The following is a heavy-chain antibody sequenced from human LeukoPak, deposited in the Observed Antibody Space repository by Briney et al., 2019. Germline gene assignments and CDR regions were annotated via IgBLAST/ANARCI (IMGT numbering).Heavy chain of an antibody. CDR1: GGSISSYY. J-gene: IGHJ2*01. V-gene: IGHV4-59*01. D-gene: IGHD6-19*01. CDR3: ASLAVAGTNWYFDL. Sequence: SETLSLTCTVSGGSISSYYWSWIRQPPGKGLEWIGYIYYSGSTTYNPSLKSRVAISVDTSKNQFSLKLSSVTAADTAVYYCASLAVAGTNWYFDLWGRGTLVTVSS. CDR2: IYYSGST.